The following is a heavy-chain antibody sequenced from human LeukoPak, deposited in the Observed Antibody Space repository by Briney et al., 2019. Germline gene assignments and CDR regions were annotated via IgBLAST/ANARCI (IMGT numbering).Heavy chain of an antibody. CDR3: ARDSVPGYSSG. Sequence: SETLSLTCTVSGGSISSYYWSWIRQPPGKGLEWIGYIYYSGSTNYNPSLKSRVTISVDTSKNQFSLKLSSVTAADTAVYYCARDSVPGYSSGWSQGTLVTVSS. J-gene: IGHJ4*02. CDR2: IYYSGST. CDR1: GGSISSYY. V-gene: IGHV4-59*01. D-gene: IGHD6-19*01.